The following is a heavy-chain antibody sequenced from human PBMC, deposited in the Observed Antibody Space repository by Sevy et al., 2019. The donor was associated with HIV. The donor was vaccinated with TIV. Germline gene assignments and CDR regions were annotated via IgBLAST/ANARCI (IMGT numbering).Heavy chain of an antibody. Sequence: SETLSLTCAVYGGSFSGYYWSWIRQPPGKGLEWIGEINHSGGTNYNPSLKSRVTISGDTSKNQFSLNLTSVTAADTAVYYCARHCTGSSCSHAFDIWGQGTMVTVSS. D-gene: IGHD2-15*01. CDR2: INHSGGT. J-gene: IGHJ3*02. V-gene: IGHV4-34*01. CDR3: ARHCTGSSCSHAFDI. CDR1: GGSFSGYY.